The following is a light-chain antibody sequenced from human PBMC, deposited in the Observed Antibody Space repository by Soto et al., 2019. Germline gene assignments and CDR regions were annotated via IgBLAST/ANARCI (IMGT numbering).Light chain of an antibody. CDR1: QSISSW. CDR2: EAS. V-gene: IGKV1-5*03. J-gene: IGKJ1*01. Sequence: DIQMTQSPSTLSASVGDRVTITCRASQSISSWLAWYQQKPGKAPKLLIYEASSSEIGVPPRFSGSGFGTEFTLTISSLQPDDFATYYCQYYKEYSTFGQGTRLEIE. CDR3: QYYKEYST.